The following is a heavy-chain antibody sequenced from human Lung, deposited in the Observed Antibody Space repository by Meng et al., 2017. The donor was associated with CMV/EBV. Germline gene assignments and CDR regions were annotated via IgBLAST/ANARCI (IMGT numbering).Heavy chain of an antibody. Sequence: TWEEYGPTSGTPPHTLTLSCTFPGFSPSTSGVVVGWIRPPPGKALEWLALIYWDDDKRYSPSLKNRLTITKGTSKNQVVLTLTNIDPVDTATYYCAHRHRLRDFDYWGQGTLVTVSS. CDR2: IYWDDDK. V-gene: IGHV2-5*02. J-gene: IGHJ4*02. CDR1: GFSPSTSGVV. D-gene: IGHD4-17*01. CDR3: AHRHRLRDFDY.